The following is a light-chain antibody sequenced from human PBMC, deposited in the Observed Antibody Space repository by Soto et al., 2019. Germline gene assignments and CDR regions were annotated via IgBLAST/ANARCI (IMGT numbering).Light chain of an antibody. CDR3: SAYTTSNTLI. J-gene: IGLJ1*01. Sequence: QSALAQPASVSGSPGQSVTISCTGTSSDVGGYDYVSWYQQHPGTAPKLILYEVNNRPSGVSNRFSGSKSGNTASLIISGLQTEDEAIYYCSAYTTSNTLIFGTGTKVTVL. V-gene: IGLV2-14*01. CDR2: EVN. CDR1: SSDVGGYDY.